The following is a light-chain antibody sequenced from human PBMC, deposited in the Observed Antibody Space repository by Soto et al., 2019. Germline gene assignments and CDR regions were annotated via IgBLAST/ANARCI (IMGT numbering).Light chain of an antibody. CDR2: DVS. CDR1: SSDVGSYDY. J-gene: IGLJ3*02. CDR3: RSSAGSNNCGV. Sequence: QSVLTQPPSASGSPGQSVTISCTGTSSDVGSYDYVSWYQQHPGKAPKLMIYDVSKRPSGVPDRFSGSKSGNTASLAVSGVQAEDEDDDYCRSSAGSNNCGVFGGGTKLTVL. V-gene: IGLV2-8*01.